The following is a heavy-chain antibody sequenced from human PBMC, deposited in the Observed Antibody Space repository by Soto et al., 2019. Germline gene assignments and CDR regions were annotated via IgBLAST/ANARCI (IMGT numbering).Heavy chain of an antibody. CDR3: ARHYSAYSSSDWFDP. CDR1: GGSISSYY. CDR2: IYYRGST. V-gene: IGHV4-59*08. D-gene: IGHD6-6*01. J-gene: IGHJ5*02. Sequence: QVQLQESGPGLVKPSETLSLTCTVSGGSISSYYWSWIRQPPGKGLEWIGYIYYRGSTDYNPSLTIRVTISVETSNNQFSLKLSSVTAADTAVYYCARHYSAYSSSDWFDPWGQGTLVTVSS.